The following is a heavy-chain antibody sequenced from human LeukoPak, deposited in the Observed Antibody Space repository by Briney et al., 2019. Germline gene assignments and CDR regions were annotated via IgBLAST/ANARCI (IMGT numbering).Heavy chain of an antibody. V-gene: IGHV3-30*03. J-gene: IGHJ6*02. CDR2: ISYDGSNK. Sequence: GGSLGLSCAASGFTFSSYGMNWVRQAPGKGLEWVAVISYDGSNKYYADSVKGRFTISRDNSKNTLYLQMNSLRAEDTAVYYCARDSSSWYRGDDYYYGMDVWGQGTTVTVSS. CDR3: ARDSSSWYRGDDYYYGMDV. D-gene: IGHD6-13*01. CDR1: GFTFSSYG.